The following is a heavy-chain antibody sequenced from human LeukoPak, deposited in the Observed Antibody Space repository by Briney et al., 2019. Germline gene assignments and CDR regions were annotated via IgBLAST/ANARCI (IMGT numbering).Heavy chain of an antibody. Sequence: SETLSLTCTVSGGFISNSRDYWAWIRQPPGKGLEWIANIYYSGSTYYNPSLKSRVTISVDTSKNQFSLKLSSVTAADTAVYYCASSGGSSSWGIDYWGQGTLVTVSS. CDR2: IYYSGST. CDR1: GGFISNSRDY. D-gene: IGHD6-13*01. CDR3: ASSGGSSSWGIDY. J-gene: IGHJ4*02. V-gene: IGHV4-39*01.